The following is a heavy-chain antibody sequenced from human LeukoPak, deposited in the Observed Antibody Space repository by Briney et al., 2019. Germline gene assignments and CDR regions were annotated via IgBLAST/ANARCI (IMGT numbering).Heavy chain of an antibody. CDR3: AKGLIYGVLTGYFWFDP. D-gene: IGHD3-9*01. CDR2: ISWNSGSI. CDR1: GFTFDDYA. Sequence: GGSLRLSCAASGFTFDDYAMHWVRQAPGKGLEWVSGISWNSGSIGYADSVKGRFTISRDNAKNSLYLQMNSLRAEDTASYYCAKGLIYGVLTGYFWFDPWGQGTLVTVSS. V-gene: IGHV3-9*01. J-gene: IGHJ5*02.